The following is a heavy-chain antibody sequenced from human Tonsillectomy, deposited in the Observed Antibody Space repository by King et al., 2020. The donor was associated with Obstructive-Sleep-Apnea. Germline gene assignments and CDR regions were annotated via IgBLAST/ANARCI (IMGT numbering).Heavy chain of an antibody. V-gene: IGHV3-21*01. Sequence: QLVQSGGGLVKPGGSLRLSCAASGFTFSSYSMNWVRQAPGKGLEWVSSISSSSSYIYYADSVKGRFTISRDNAKNSLYLQMNSLRAEDTAVYYCARPYHTEIAAAGTDYWGQGTLVTVSS. J-gene: IGHJ4*02. CDR2: ISSSSSYI. D-gene: IGHD6-13*01. CDR3: ARPYHTEIAAAGTDY. CDR1: GFTFSSYS.